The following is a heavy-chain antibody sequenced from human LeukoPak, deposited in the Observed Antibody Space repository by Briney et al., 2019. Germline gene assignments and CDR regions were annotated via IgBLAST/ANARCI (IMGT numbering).Heavy chain of an antibody. J-gene: IGHJ4*02. V-gene: IGHV4-59*08. CDR3: ARHPELYFFDY. Sequence: SSETLSLTCTVSGASISSYYWSWIRQPPGKGLEWIGYISYSGSTNYNPSLKSRVTMSADTSKNQVSLTLSSVTAADTAVYYCARHPELYFFDYWGQGTLVTVSS. CDR1: GASISSYY. D-gene: IGHD3-10*01. CDR2: ISYSGST.